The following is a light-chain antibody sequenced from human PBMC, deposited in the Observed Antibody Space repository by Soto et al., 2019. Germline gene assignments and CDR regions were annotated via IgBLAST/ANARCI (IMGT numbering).Light chain of an antibody. V-gene: IGKV3-15*01. CDR3: QQYNNWPPWT. CDR2: VAS. CDR1: KSVSSN. Sequence: EIVMTQSPATLSVSPGERATLSCRASKSVSSNLAWYQQKPGQAPRLFIYVASTRATGIPARFSGSGSGTEFTLTISSLQSEDFAVYYCQQYNNWPPWTFGQGTKVEIK. J-gene: IGKJ1*01.